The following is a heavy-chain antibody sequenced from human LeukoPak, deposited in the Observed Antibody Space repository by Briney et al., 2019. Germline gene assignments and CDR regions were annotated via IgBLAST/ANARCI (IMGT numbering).Heavy chain of an antibody. J-gene: IGHJ4*02. D-gene: IGHD3-22*01. CDR3: ARGRPVDSSGSHLGY. CDR2: INHSRST. CDR1: GWSFSGYY. Sequence: SETLSLTCAVYGWSFSGYYWSWIRQPPGKGREGIGEINHSRSTNYNPPLKSRVTISVDASKNQFSLKLSSVTAADTAVYYCARGRPVDSSGSHLGYWGQGTLVTVSS. V-gene: IGHV4-34*01.